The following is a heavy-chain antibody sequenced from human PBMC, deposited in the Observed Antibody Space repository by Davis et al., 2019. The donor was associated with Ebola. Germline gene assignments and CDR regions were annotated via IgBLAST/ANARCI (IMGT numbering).Heavy chain of an antibody. CDR3: ARVLTGDYYYYYYGMDV. CDR1: GFTFSSYS. J-gene: IGHJ6*02. D-gene: IGHD7-27*01. V-gene: IGHV3-30*03. Sequence: PGGSLRLSCAASGFTFSSYSMNWVRQAPGKGLEWVAVISYDGSNKYYADSVKGRFTISRDNSKNTLYLQMNSLRAEDTAVYYCARVLTGDYYYYYYGMDVWGQGTTVTVSS. CDR2: ISYDGSNK.